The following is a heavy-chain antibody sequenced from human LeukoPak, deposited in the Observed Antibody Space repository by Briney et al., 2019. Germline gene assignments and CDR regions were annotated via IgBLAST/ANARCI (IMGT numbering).Heavy chain of an antibody. CDR2: IYYSGST. CDR3: ARDKLGTTYFDY. Sequence: PSETLSLTCTVSGGSISSYYWSWIRQPPGKGLEWIGYIYYSGSTNYNPSLKSRVTISVDTSKNRFSLKLSSVTAADTAVYYCARDKLGTTYFDYWGQGTLVTVSS. J-gene: IGHJ4*02. CDR1: GGSISSYY. D-gene: IGHD1-26*01. V-gene: IGHV4-59*01.